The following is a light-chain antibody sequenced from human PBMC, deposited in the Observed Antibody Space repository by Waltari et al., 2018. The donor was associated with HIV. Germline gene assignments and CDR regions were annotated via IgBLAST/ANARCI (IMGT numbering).Light chain of an antibody. CDR3: ASYTSNATLL. CDR1: GGAFAISNL. J-gene: IGLJ3*02. V-gene: IGLV2-14*02. Sequence: HSALTQPASVSASPGQSITISCTGTGGAFAISNLISWYQPRPGQVPKVILYAVIRRPPGVPDRFSGSKYGNTASLTISGLQAEDEADYYCASYTSNATLLFGGGTKVTVL. CDR2: AVI.